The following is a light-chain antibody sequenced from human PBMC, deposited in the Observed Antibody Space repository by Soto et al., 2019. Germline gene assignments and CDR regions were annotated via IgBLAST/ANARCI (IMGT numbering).Light chain of an antibody. CDR1: SSDVGGYNY. CDR2: EVS. V-gene: IGLV2-8*01. J-gene: IGLJ2*01. Sequence: QSALTQPPSASGAPGQSVTISCTGTSSDVGGYNYVSLYQQHPGKAPKLMIYEVSKRPSGVPDRFSGSKSGNTASLTVLGPPAEDEADYYCSSYADTNIVVFGGGTQLTVL. CDR3: SSYADTNIVV.